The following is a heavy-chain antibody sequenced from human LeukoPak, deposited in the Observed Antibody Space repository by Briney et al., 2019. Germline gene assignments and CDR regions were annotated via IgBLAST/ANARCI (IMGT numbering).Heavy chain of an antibody. CDR3: ARVRPTMGNYFDY. CDR1: GFTFSSYS. Sequence: GGSLRLSCAASGFTFSSYSMNWVRQAPGKGLEWVSYISSSSTTIYYADSVKGRFTISRDNAKNSLYLQMNSLRDEDTAVYYCARVRPTMGNYFDYWGQGTLVTVPS. D-gene: IGHD7-27*01. CDR2: ISSSSTTI. J-gene: IGHJ4*02. V-gene: IGHV3-48*02.